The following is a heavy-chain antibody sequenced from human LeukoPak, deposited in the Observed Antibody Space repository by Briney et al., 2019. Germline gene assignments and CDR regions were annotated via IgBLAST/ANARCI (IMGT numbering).Heavy chain of an antibody. CDR3: ARVKDDAFDI. Sequence: ASVKLSCMASGYTFTGYYMHWVRQAPGQGLEWMGWINPNSGGANYAQKFQGRVTMTRDTSISTAYMELSRLRSDDTAVYYCARVKDDAFDIWGQGTIVTVSS. J-gene: IGHJ3*02. CDR2: INPNSGGA. V-gene: IGHV1-2*02. CDR1: GYTFTGYY.